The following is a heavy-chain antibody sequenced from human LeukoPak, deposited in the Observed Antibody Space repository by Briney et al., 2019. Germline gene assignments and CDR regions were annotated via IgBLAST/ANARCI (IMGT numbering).Heavy chain of an antibody. J-gene: IGHJ4*02. CDR1: GGSVSSRDYY. Sequence: PSETLSLTCTVSGGSVSSRDYYWTWIRQSPGKGLEWVGLIYYSGTTYYSPSLKSRIAMSVDTSKNQFSLRLTSVTAADTAVYYCATIPEDRENYIDYWGQGTLVTVSS. CDR2: IYYSGTT. CDR3: ATIPEDRENYIDY. V-gene: IGHV4-30-4*01. D-gene: IGHD1-14*01.